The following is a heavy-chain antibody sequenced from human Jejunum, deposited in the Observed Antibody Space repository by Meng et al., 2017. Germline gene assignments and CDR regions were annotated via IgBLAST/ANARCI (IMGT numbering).Heavy chain of an antibody. V-gene: IGHV3-7*01. Sequence: GGSLRLSCAASGSSFSSYWINWVRQAPAKGLEWVANIKQDGSETYYVDSVKGRFTISRDNAKNSLYLQMNSLKAEDTAVYYCASSFGSGNYRVAYFNYWGQGTLVTVSS. J-gene: IGHJ4*02. CDR1: GSSFSSYW. CDR3: ASSFGSGNYRVAYFNY. D-gene: IGHD3-10*01. CDR2: IKQDGSET.